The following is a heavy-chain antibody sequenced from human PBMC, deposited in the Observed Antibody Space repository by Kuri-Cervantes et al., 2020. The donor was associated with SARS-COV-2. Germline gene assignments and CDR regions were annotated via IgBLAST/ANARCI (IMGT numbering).Heavy chain of an antibody. V-gene: IGHV4-59*11. J-gene: IGHJ4*02. Sequence: SETLSLTCTVSGGSISSHYWSWIRQPPGKGLEWIGYVYSSGSTNYSPSLKSRVTMSVDTSKNQFSLKLTSVIAADTAVYYCTRAGYDNSGYYYSFDFWGQGTLVTV. CDR1: GGSISSHY. CDR3: TRAGYDNSGYYYSFDF. D-gene: IGHD3-22*01. CDR2: VYSSGST.